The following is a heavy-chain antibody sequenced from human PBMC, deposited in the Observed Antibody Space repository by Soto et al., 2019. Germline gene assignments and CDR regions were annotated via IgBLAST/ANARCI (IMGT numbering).Heavy chain of an antibody. CDR2: IIPILGIA. J-gene: IGHJ4*02. CDR3: VRGSMFREGDFDY. Sequence: QVQLVQSGAEVKKPGSSVKVSCKASGGTFSSYTISWVRQAPGQGLEWMGRIIPILGIANYAQKFQGRVTITADKSTSTAYMELSSLRSEDTAVYYCVRGSMFREGDFDYWGQGTLVTVSS. CDR1: GGTFSSYT. V-gene: IGHV1-69*02. D-gene: IGHD3-10*01.